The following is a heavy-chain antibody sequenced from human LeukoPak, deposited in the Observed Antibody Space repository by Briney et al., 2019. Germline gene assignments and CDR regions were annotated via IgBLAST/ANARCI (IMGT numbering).Heavy chain of an antibody. CDR3: ARGTLVAVRSVGATSLGY. CDR2: MNPNSGNT. J-gene: IGHJ4*02. Sequence: ASVKVSCKASGYTFTSYDINWVRQATGQGLEWMGWMNPNSGNTGYAQKFRGRVTMTRNSSISTAYMELSSLRSEDTAVYYCARGTLVAVRSVGATSLGYWGQGTLVTVSS. D-gene: IGHD1-26*01. CDR1: GYTFTSYD. V-gene: IGHV1-8*01.